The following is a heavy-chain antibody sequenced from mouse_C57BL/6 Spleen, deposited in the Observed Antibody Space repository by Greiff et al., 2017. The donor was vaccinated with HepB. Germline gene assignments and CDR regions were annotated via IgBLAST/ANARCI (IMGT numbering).Heavy chain of an antibody. CDR1: GYTFTSYG. J-gene: IGHJ2*01. CDR2: IYIGNGYT. D-gene: IGHD1-1*01. V-gene: IGHV1-58*01. Sequence: VQLQQSGAELVRPGSSVKMSCKTSGYTFTSYGINWVKRRPGQGLEWIGYIYIGNGYTEYNEKFKGKATLTSDTSSSTAYMQLSSLTSEDSAIYFWATIYYYGSSFYFDYWGQGTTLTVSS. CDR3: ATIYYYGSSFYFDY.